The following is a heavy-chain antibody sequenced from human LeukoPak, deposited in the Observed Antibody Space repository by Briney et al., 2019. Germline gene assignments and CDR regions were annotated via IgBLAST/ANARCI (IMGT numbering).Heavy chain of an antibody. CDR1: GGTFSSYA. CDR3: ARSIFGVVIFVYYYYYMDV. V-gene: IGHV1-69*01. J-gene: IGHJ6*03. D-gene: IGHD3-3*01. Sequence: GSSVKVSSKASGGTFSSYAISWVRQAPGQGLEWMGGIIPIFGTANYAQKFHGRVTITADESTSTAYMELSSLRSEDTAVYYCARSIFGVVIFVYYYYYMDVWGKGTTVTVSS. CDR2: IIPIFGTA.